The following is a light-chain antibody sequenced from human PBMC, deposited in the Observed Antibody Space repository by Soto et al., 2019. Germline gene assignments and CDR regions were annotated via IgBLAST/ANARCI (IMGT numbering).Light chain of an antibody. Sequence: DIVMTQSPLSLPVTPGEPASISCRSSQSLLHSNGYNYLDWYLQKPGQSPQLLIYLGSNRASGVPDRFSRSGSGTDSKLKISRVEAEDVGVYYCMQDLQTPRTFGQGTKVEVK. J-gene: IGKJ1*01. CDR2: LGS. CDR3: MQDLQTPRT. V-gene: IGKV2-28*01. CDR1: QSLLHSNGYNY.